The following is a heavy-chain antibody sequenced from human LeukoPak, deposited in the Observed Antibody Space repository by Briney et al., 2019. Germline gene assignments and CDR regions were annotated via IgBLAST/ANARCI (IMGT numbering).Heavy chain of an antibody. CDR2: ISSSSSTI. J-gene: IGHJ4*02. CDR1: GFTFSSYS. D-gene: IGHD3-22*01. CDR3: ARVLFDTYDSSGYYYNC. Sequence: GGSLRLSCAASGFTFSSYSMNWVRQAPGKGLEWVSYISSSSSTIYYADSVKGRFTISRDNAKNSLYLQMNSLRAEDTAVYYCARVLFDTYDSSGYYYNCWGQGTLVTVSS. V-gene: IGHV3-48*01.